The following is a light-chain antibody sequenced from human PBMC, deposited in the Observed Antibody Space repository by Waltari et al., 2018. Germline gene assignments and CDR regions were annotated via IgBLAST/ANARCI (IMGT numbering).Light chain of an antibody. V-gene: IGLV3-1*01. CDR3: QAWDSSTAHVV. Sequence: SYELTQPPSVSVSPGQTASITCSGDRLGDKYVCWYQQKPGQSPVLVIDQLNKRPSGIPGRFSGSTSGNTATLTVSGTPAMDEADYYCQAWDSSTAHVVFGGGTKLTVL. CDR2: QLN. J-gene: IGLJ2*01. CDR1: RLGDKY.